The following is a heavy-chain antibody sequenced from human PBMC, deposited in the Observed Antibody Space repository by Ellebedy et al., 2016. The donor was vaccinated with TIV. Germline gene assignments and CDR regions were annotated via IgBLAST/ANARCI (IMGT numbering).Heavy chain of an antibody. CDR1: GFTFSTYA. V-gene: IGHV3-23*01. CDR3: ARKTDTTRSGDF. J-gene: IGHJ4*02. Sequence: PGGSLRLSCAVSGFTFSTYAMSLVRQAPGKGLEWVSLSRGSGDSTYFADSVKGRFTISRDNSRNTLYLQMNNLRVDDTAVYYCARKTDTTRSGDFWGKGTLVTVS. D-gene: IGHD5-18*01. CDR2: SRGSGDST.